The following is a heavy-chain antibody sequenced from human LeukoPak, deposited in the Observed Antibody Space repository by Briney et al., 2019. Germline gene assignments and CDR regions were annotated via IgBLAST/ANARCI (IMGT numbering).Heavy chain of an antibody. D-gene: IGHD2-2*02. V-gene: IGHV3-7*01. CDR3: ARIVPAAIVVSWFDP. CDR1: GFTFSSYW. Sequence: QSGGSLRLSCAASGFTFSSYWMSWVRQAPGKGLEWVANIKQDGSEKYYVDSVKGRFTISRDNAKNSLYLQMNSLRAEDTGVYYCARIVPAAIVVSWFDPWGQGTLVTVSS. J-gene: IGHJ5*02. CDR2: IKQDGSEK.